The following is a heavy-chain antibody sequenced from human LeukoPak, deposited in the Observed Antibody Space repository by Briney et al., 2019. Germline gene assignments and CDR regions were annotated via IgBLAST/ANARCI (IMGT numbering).Heavy chain of an antibody. CDR1: GGSISSYY. CDR2: IYYSGST. J-gene: IGHJ4*02. Sequence: KPSETLSLTCTVSGGSISSYYWSWIRQPPGKGLVWIGYIYYSGSTNYNPSLKSRVTISVDTSKNQFSLKLSSVTAADTAVYYCARAGRFGELPYDYWGQGTLVTVSS. D-gene: IGHD3-10*01. V-gene: IGHV4-59*08. CDR3: ARAGRFGELPYDY.